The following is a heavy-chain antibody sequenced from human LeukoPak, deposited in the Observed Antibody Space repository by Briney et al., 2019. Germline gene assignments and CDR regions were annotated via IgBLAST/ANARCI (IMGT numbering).Heavy chain of an antibody. J-gene: IGHJ5*02. V-gene: IGHV1-18*04. CDR3: ARGWGSTSYNTYNWFDP. D-gene: IGHD2-2*01. CDR1: GYTFTSYG. Sequence: ASVKVSCKASGYTFTSYGISWVRQAPGQGLEWMGWISAYNGNTNYAQKLQGRVTMTTDTSTSTAYMELRSLRSDDTAVYYCARGWGSTSYNTYNWFDPWGQGTLVTVSS. CDR2: ISAYNGNT.